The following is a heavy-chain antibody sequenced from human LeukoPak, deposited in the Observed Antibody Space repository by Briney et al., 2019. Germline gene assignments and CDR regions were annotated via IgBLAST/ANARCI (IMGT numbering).Heavy chain of an antibody. CDR2: INPSGGST. V-gene: IGHV1-46*01. D-gene: IGHD1-26*01. Sequence: ASVKVSCKASGYTFTSYYMHWVRQAPGQGLEWMGIINPSGGSTSYAQKFQGRVTMTRDMSTSTVYMELNSLRSEDTAVYYCASDSGSYYLDYWGQGTLVTVSS. J-gene: IGHJ4*02. CDR3: ASDSGSYYLDY. CDR1: GYTFTSYY.